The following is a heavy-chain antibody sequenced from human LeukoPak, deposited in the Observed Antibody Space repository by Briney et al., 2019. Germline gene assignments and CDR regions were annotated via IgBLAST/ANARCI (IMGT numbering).Heavy chain of an antibody. Sequence: EPSETLSLTCAVYGGSFSTYYWSWIRQPPGKGLEWIGEINHSGRTNYNPSLMSRVTISVDTSKNQFSLNLNSVTAADTAVYYCARADYGDYSKDFDYWGQGTLVTVSS. CDR3: ARADYGDYSKDFDY. CDR2: INHSGRT. D-gene: IGHD4-17*01. CDR1: GGSFSTYY. J-gene: IGHJ4*02. V-gene: IGHV4-34*01.